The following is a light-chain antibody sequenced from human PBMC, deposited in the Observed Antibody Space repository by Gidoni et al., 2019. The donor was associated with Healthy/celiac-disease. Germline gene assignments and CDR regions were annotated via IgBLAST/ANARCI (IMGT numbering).Light chain of an antibody. CDR1: QSISSW. CDR2: TAS. Sequence: DTQMTPSPSTLSASVGDRVTITLRASQSISSWLAWYQQKTGKAPKLLIYTASSLESGVPSRFSGSGSGTKFTISISSLQPDDFATYYCQQYDSPWTFGQGTKVEIK. J-gene: IGKJ1*01. V-gene: IGKV1-5*03. CDR3: QQYDSPWT.